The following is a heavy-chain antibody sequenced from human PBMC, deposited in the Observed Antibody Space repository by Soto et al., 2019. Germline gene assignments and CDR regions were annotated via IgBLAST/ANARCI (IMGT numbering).Heavy chain of an antibody. Sequence: SETLSLTCTVSGGSISSYYWSWIRQPPGKGLEWIGYIYYSGSTNYNPSLKSRVTISVDTSKNQFSLKLSSVTAADTAVYYCARANRDNARYYAFDIWGQGTMVTVSS. CDR2: IYYSGST. CDR3: ARANRDNARYYAFDI. V-gene: IGHV4-59*01. CDR1: GGSISSYY. J-gene: IGHJ3*02. D-gene: IGHD3-9*01.